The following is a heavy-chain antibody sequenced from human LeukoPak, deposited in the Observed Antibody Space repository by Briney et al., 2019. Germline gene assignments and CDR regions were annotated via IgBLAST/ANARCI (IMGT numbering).Heavy chain of an antibody. CDR2: IYYSGST. V-gene: IGHV4-31*03. CDR1: GGSISSGGYY. J-gene: IGHJ4*02. D-gene: IGHD3-3*01. CDR3: AREVVLEWLFIFDY. Sequence: KSSETLSLTCTISGGSISSGGYYWSWIRQHPGKGLEWIGYIYYSGSTYYNPSLKSRVTISVDTSKNQFSLKLSSVTAADTAVYYCAREVVLEWLFIFDYWGQGTLVTVSS.